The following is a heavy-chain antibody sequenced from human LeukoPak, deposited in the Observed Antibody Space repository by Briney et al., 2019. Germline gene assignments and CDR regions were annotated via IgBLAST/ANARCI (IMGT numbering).Heavy chain of an antibody. CDR3: AKKKLPVAGLEYFQQ. D-gene: IGHD6-19*01. V-gene: IGHV3-30*02. CDR1: GFTFSSYG. CDR2: IRYDGSGK. Sequence: GGSLRLSCAASGFTFSSYGMHWVRQAPGKGLEWVAFIRYDGSGKYYADSVKGRFTISRDNSKSTLYLQMNSLRAEDTAVYFCAKKKLPVAGLEYFQQWGQGTLVTVSS. J-gene: IGHJ1*01.